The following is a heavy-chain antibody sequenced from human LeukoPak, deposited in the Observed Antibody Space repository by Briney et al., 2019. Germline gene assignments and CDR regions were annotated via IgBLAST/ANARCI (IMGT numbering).Heavy chain of an antibody. V-gene: IGHV3-7*04. CDR3: ARDSPGYGGYSY. D-gene: IGHD5-12*01. J-gene: IGHJ4*02. CDR2: IKEDGSAK. Sequence: GGSLRLSCTASGFTFSRYWMTWVRQAPGKGLEWVANIKEDGSAKYYVDSMKGRFTISGDNAKNSLYLQINSLRAEDTAVYYCARDSPGYGGYSYWGQGTLVTVSS. CDR1: GFTFSRYW.